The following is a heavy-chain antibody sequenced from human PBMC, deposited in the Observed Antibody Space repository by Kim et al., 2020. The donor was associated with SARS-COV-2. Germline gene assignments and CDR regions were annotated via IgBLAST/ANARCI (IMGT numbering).Heavy chain of an antibody. CDR3: AKGPYSGSHYYFGH. D-gene: IGHD1-26*01. J-gene: IGHJ4*02. CDR2: ITGSGGSA. V-gene: IGHV3-23*01. Sequence: GGSLRLSCAASGFTFTTSAMSWVRQAPGKGLEWVSTITGSGGSAYYVDSVKGRFTISRDNSKNTLYLQMNSLRAEDTAVYYCAKGPYSGSHYYFGHWGQG. CDR1: GFTFTTSA.